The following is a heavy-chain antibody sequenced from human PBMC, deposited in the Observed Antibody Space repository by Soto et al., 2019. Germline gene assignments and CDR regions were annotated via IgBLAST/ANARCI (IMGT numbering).Heavy chain of an antibody. CDR2: IHYSGTT. CDR1: GGSINSGGYY. D-gene: IGHD1-1*01. J-gene: IGHJ4*02. V-gene: IGHV4-31*03. CDR3: ARDTSINWHYLDS. Sequence: PSETLSLTCTVSGGSINSGGYYWSWIRQHPGKGLEWIGYIHYSGTTYYNPSLKSRVAISIDTSRSQFSLKLTSVTAADTALYYCARDTSINWHYLDSWGQGVLVTVSS.